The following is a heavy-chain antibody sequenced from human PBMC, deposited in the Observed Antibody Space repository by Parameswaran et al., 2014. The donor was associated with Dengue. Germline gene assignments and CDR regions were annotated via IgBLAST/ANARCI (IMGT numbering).Heavy chain of an antibody. D-gene: IGHD6-13*01. V-gene: IGHV3-21*01. CDR3: ARARPIAAAGPGDYYYYYGMDV. CDR2: ISSSSSYI. Sequence: KWIRQPPGKGLEWVSSISSSSSYIYYADSVKGRFTISRDNAKNSLYLQMNSLRAEDTAVYYCARARPIAAAGPGDYYYYYGMDVWGQGATVTVSS. J-gene: IGHJ6*02.